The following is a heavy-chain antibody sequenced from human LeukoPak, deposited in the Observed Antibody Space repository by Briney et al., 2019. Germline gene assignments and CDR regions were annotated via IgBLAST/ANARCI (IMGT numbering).Heavy chain of an antibody. CDR3: ARDPYGSGSYAPSYYYYGMDV. V-gene: IGHV4-34*01. Sequence: SETLSLTCAVYGGSFSGYYWSWIRQPPGKGMEWIGEINHSGSTNYNPSLKSRVTISVDTSKNQFSLKLSSVTAADTAVYYCARDPYGSGSYAPSYYYYGMDVWGQGATVTVSS. CDR1: GGSFSGYY. CDR2: INHSGST. J-gene: IGHJ6*02. D-gene: IGHD3-10*01.